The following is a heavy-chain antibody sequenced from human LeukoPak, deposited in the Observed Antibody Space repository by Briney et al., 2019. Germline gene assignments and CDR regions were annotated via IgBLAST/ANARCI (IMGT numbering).Heavy chain of an antibody. CDR1: GFTFSSYG. Sequence: GGSLRLSCAASGFTFSSYGMHWVRQAPGKGLEWVAVISYDGSNKYYADSVKGRFTISRDNSKNTLYLQMNSLRAEDTAVYYCAKDVSGYSSSWYLNYYYYYMDVWGKGTTVKVSS. CDR2: ISYDGSNK. D-gene: IGHD6-13*01. J-gene: IGHJ6*03. V-gene: IGHV3-30*18. CDR3: AKDVSGYSSSWYLNYYYYYMDV.